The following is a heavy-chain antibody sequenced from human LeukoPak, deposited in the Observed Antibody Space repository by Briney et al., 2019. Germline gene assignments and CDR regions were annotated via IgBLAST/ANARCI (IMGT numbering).Heavy chain of an antibody. V-gene: IGHV4-59*09. CDR2: MYYSGST. CDR3: ASGRGYSHDY. D-gene: IGHD5-18*01. Sequence: LEWIGYMYYSGSTNYNPSLKSRVTISVDTSKNQFSLKLSSVTAADTAVYYCASGRGYSHDYWGQGILVTVSS. J-gene: IGHJ4*02.